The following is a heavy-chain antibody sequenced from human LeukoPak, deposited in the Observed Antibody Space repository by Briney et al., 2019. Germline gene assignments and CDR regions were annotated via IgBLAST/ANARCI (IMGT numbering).Heavy chain of an antibody. CDR1: GGSLSGYY. CDR3: ARGGVPGGFDI. J-gene: IGHJ3*02. V-gene: IGHV4-34*01. D-gene: IGHD2-15*01. Sequence: SETLSLTCAVYGGSLSGYYWMWIRQPPGKGLEWIGEINHSGSTKYNPSLRNRVIILVNMSKNQFSLQLSSVTAADMAVYYCARGGVPGGFDIWGQGTMVTVSS. CDR2: INHSGST.